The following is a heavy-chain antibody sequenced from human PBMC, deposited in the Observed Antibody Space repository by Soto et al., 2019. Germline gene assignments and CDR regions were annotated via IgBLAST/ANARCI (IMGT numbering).Heavy chain of an antibody. CDR3: ARCSLVVVPAPGFDP. V-gene: IGHV4-31*03. D-gene: IGHD2-2*01. CDR2: IYYSGTT. CDR1: GGSISSGGYY. Sequence: SETLSLTCTVSGGSISSGGYYWSWIRQHPGKGLEWIGYIYYSGTTYYNPSLKSRVTISVDTSKNQFSLKLSSVSAADTALYYCARCSLVVVPAPGFDPWGRGTLVTVAS. J-gene: IGHJ5*02.